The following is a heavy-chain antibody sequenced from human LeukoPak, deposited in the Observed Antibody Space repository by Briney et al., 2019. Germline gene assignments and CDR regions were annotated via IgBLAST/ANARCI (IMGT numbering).Heavy chain of an antibody. V-gene: IGHV1-2*02. CDR2: INPNSGGT. CDR3: AREGITAWGYYYYYYMDV. CDR1: GYTFTGYY. Sequence: GASVKVSCKASGYTFTGYYMHWVRQAPGQGLEWMGWINPNSGGTNYAQKFQGRVTMTRDTSISTAYMELSRLRSDDTAVYYCAREGITAWGYYYYYYMDVWGKGTTVTISS. J-gene: IGHJ6*03. D-gene: IGHD3-10*01.